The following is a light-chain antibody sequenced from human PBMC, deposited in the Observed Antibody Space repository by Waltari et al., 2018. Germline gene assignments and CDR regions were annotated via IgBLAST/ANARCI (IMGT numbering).Light chain of an antibody. J-gene: IGKJ1*01. CDR2: WAS. Sequence: DIVMTQSPDSLAVSLGERATINCKSSQSVLYSSNNNNYLAWYQQIPGQPPKLLIYWASTRESGVPDRLSGSGSGTDFTLTISSLQAEDVAVYYCQQYYSPPWTFGQGTKVEIK. CDR3: QQYYSPPWT. V-gene: IGKV4-1*01. CDR1: QSVLYSSNNNNY.